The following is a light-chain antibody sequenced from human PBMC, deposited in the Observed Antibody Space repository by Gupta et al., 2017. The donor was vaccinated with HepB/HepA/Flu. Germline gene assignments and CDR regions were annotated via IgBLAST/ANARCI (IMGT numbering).Light chain of an antibody. CDR2: IAS. Sequence: DIQMTQSPSSLSASVGDRVTITCRASQSIGKYLNWYQKKPGKPPNLLIYIASSLQTGVPSRFSGSGPGTDFTLTISSLQPEDFATYYWQQYSSTPSFRPGAKVDIK. J-gene: IGKJ3*01. CDR3: QQYSSTPS. V-gene: IGKV1-39*01. CDR1: QSIGKY.